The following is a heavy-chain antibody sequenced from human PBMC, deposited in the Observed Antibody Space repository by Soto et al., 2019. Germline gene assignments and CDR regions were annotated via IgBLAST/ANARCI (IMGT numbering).Heavy chain of an antibody. CDR1: GFTFTVYG. CDR2: ISAYNGVT. D-gene: IGHD6-19*01. Sequence: QVQLVQSGAEVREPGASVQVSCKTSGFTFTVYGFSWVRQAPGQGLEWMGWISAYNGVTKYSQKFQDRVTVTTDTSTNTAYRGLRSLRSDDTAVYYCAREGSSGWYGMDVWGQGTTVTVSS. J-gene: IGHJ6*02. V-gene: IGHV1-18*01. CDR3: AREGSSGWYGMDV.